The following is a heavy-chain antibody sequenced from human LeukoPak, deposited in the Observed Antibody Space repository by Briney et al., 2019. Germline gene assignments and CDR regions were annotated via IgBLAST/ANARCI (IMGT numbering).Heavy chain of an antibody. CDR1: GFTFSSYA. Sequence: GGSLRLSCAASGFTFSSYAMNWVRQAPGKGLEWVSGISGFGGSTYYAPSVKGRLTISRDNFGNMLYLHLDSLRVEDTAIYYCARRSGSSWSSFDYWGQGALVTVSS. CDR2: ISGFGGST. CDR3: ARRSGSSWSSFDY. D-gene: IGHD6-13*01. V-gene: IGHV3-23*01. J-gene: IGHJ4*02.